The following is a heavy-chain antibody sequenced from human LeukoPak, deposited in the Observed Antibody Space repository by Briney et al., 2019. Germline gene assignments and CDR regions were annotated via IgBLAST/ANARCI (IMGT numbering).Heavy chain of an antibody. Sequence: SETLSLTCTVSGGSISSYYWSWIRQPPGKGLEWIGYIYYSGATSYNPSLKSRVTISVDTSKNQFSLKLSSVTAADTAVYYCARGEWTFDYWGQGTLVTVSS. D-gene: IGHD3-3*01. CDR3: ARGEWTFDY. CDR1: GGSISSYY. CDR2: IYYSGAT. V-gene: IGHV4-59*01. J-gene: IGHJ4*02.